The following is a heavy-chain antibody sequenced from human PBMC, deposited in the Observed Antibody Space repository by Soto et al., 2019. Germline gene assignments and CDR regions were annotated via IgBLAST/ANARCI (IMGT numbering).Heavy chain of an antibody. J-gene: IGHJ4*02. CDR3: LRVVEATTRHTDSDS. Sequence: SETLSLTCAVSGYSISSAYYCGWLRQPPGKGLEWIGSIYHRGSTYYNQSLKSRVTISIDTSKNQFSLNLNSVTAADTAVYYCLRVVEATTRHTDSDSWGQGILVT. CDR2: IYHRGST. V-gene: IGHV4-38-2*01. CDR1: GYSISSAYY. D-gene: IGHD3-22*01.